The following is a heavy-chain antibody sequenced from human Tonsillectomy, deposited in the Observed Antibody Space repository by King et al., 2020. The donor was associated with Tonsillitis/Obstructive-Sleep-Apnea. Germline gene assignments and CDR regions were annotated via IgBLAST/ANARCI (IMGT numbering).Heavy chain of an antibody. V-gene: IGHV4-59*12. Sequence: QLQESGPGLVKPSETLSLTCTVSGGSISSYYGSCFRQPPGKGREWVGYIYYRGSPNYNPPLKSRDTISVDTSKNLFSLKLSSVTAADTAVYYCARTAAAHYYYYYYMDVWGKGTTVTVSS. CDR1: GGSISSYY. CDR3: ARTAAAHYYYYYYMDV. CDR2: IYYRGSP. J-gene: IGHJ6*03. D-gene: IGHD6-13*01.